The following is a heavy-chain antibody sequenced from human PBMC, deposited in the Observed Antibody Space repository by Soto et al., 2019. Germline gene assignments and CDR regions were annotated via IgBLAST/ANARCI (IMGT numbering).Heavy chain of an antibody. CDR2: ISAHNGNT. J-gene: IGHJ4*02. V-gene: IGHV1-18*04. CDR3: ARDHRGVRWLQVRDGQGYFDY. CDR1: GYTLTSYG. Sequence: QVQLVQSGAEVKKPGASVKVSGKASGYTLTSYGISWVRQSPGQGLEWMSWISAHNGNTNYAQKVQGRITMTTDTATSTAYMELRSLRSGDTAVYYCARDHRGVRWLQVRDGQGYFDYWGQGTLVTVSS. D-gene: IGHD5-12*01.